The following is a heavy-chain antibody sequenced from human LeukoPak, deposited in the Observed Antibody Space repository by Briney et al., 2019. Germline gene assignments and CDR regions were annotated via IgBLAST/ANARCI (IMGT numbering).Heavy chain of an antibody. D-gene: IGHD5-24*01. CDR3: AREGATPATRSFFFYYMDV. Sequence: GGSLRLSCVASGFSFSSYSMKWVRQTPGKELEWISYISGSSNTIHYTDSVKGRFTISRDNAKNSLYLQMNSLRAEDTAVYYCAREGATPATRSFFFYYMDVWGKGTTVIVSS. V-gene: IGHV3-48*01. CDR2: ISGSSNTI. CDR1: GFSFSSYS. J-gene: IGHJ6*03.